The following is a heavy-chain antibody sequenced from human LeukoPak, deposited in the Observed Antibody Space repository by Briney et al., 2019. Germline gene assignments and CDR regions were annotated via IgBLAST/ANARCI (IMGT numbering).Heavy chain of an antibody. D-gene: IGHD6-19*01. CDR1: GGSFSGYY. J-gene: IGHJ5*02. CDR3: ARSRRSGRHNWFDP. CDR2: INHSGST. V-gene: IGHV4-34*01. Sequence: SETLSLTCAVYGGSFSGYYWSWIRQPPGKGLEWIGEINHSGSTNYNPSLKSRVTISVDTSKNQFSLKLSPVTAADTAVYYCARSRRSGRHNWFDPWGQGTLVTVSS.